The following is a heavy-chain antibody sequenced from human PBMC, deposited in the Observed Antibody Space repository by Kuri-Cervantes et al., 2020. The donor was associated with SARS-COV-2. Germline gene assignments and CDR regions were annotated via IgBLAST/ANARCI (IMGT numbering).Heavy chain of an antibody. D-gene: IGHD3-3*01. CDR2: ISGSGGST. V-gene: IGHV3-23*01. J-gene: IGHJ4*02. CDR3: AKDLTIFGVAYYFDY. CDR1: GFTFSSYA. Sequence: GESLKISCAASGFTFSSYAMSWVRQAPGKGLEWVSAISGSGGSTYYADSVKGRFTISRDNSKNTLYPQMNSLRAEDTAVYYCAKDLTIFGVAYYFDYWGQGTLVTVSS.